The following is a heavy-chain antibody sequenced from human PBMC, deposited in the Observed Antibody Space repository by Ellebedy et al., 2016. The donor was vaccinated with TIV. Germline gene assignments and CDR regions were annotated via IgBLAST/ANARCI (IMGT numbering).Heavy chain of an antibody. CDR2: IYYSGST. V-gene: IGHV4-59*01. CDR1: GGSISSYY. CDR3: ARGDYGDYWSLGY. D-gene: IGHD4-17*01. Sequence: SETLSLTCSISGGSISSYYWSWVRQPPGKGLEWIGYIYYSGSTNYNPSLKSRVTISVDTSKNQFSLKLSSVTAADTAVYYCARGDYGDYWSLGYWGQGTLVTVSS. J-gene: IGHJ4*02.